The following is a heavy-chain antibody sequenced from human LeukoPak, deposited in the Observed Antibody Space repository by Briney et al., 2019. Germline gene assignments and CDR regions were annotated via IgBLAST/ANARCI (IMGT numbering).Heavy chain of an antibody. CDR1: GFTYSSYE. CDR2: ISSSGSNI. D-gene: IGHD2-2*01. Sequence: GGSLTLSCAASGFTYSSYEMNWVRPAPGKGLEWVSYISSSGSNIYHPDPVKGRFNISRDNAKNSLHLQMNSLRAEDTAVYYCARDRYCSSTSCHYWYFDLWGRGTLVTVSS. CDR3: ARDRYCSSTSCHYWYFDL. V-gene: IGHV3-48*03. J-gene: IGHJ2*01.